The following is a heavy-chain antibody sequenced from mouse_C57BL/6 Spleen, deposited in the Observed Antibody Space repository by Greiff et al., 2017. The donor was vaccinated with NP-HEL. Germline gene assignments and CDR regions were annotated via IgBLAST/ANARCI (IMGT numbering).Heavy chain of an antibody. Sequence: VQLVESGAELVKPGASVKISCKASGYAFSSYWMNWVKQRPGKGLEWIGQIYPGDGDTNYNGKFKGKATLTADKSSSTAYMQLSSLTSEDSAVYFCAKGGYSNYGYFDYWGQGTTLTVSS. V-gene: IGHV1-80*01. CDR3: AKGGYSNYGYFDY. CDR2: IYPGDGDT. CDR1: GYAFSSYW. D-gene: IGHD2-5*01. J-gene: IGHJ2*01.